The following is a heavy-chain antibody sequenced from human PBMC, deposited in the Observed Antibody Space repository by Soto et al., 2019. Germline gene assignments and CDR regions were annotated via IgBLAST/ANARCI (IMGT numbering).Heavy chain of an antibody. CDR3: ARDMGGSYLGYYHYYGMDV. CDR1: GGTFSSYT. J-gene: IGHJ6*02. Sequence: GASVKVSCKASGGTFSSYTISWVRQAPGQGLEWMGRIIPILGIANYAQKFQGRVTITADKSTSTAYMELSSLRSEDTAVYYCARDMGGSYLGYYHYYGMDVWGQGTTVTVS. D-gene: IGHD1-26*01. CDR2: IIPILGIA. V-gene: IGHV1-69*04.